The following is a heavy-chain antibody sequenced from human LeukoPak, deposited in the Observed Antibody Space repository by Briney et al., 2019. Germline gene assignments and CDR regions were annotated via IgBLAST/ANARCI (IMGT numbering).Heavy chain of an antibody. CDR1: GFTFSNFW. D-gene: IGHD1-1*01. CDR3: ARGDDFSGDH. Sequence: GGSLRLSCAVSGFTFSNFWMSWVRQAPGWGLEWVANIHPEGNEKYHVESVKGRFTISRDNAKNSLFLQMNGLRVEDTAVYYCARGDDFSGDHWGQGTLVTVSS. J-gene: IGHJ4*02. V-gene: IGHV3-7*04. CDR2: IHPEGNEK.